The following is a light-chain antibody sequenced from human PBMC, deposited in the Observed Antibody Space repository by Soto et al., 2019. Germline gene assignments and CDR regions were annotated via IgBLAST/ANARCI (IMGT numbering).Light chain of an antibody. CDR2: DAS. CDR1: QSISSTY. Sequence: EIVLTQSPGTLSLSPGERATLSCRASQSISSTYLTWYHQRPGQAPRLLIYDASRRATGIPDRFSGSGSGTDFSLTISRLEPEDFAVYYCQQRSNWPPLFTFGPGTKVDIK. J-gene: IGKJ3*01. CDR3: QQRSNWPPLFT. V-gene: IGKV3D-20*02.